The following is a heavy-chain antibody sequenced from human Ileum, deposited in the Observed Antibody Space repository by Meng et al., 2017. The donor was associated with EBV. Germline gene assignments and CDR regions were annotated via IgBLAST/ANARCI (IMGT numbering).Heavy chain of an antibody. CDR3: ARDPAYPRGLFDS. D-gene: IGHD3-10*01. CDR2: IYRSGSS. J-gene: IGHJ4*02. V-gene: IGHV4-39*07. CDR1: GDSISNSDHY. Sequence: QGSGPGLVKPCETLSLTCSVSGDSISNSDHYWNWIRRSPGKGLEWIASIYRSGSSYFDPSLKSRVSLSLDTSKNQFSLKLSSVTAADTALYYCARDPAYPRGLFDSWGQGILVTVSS.